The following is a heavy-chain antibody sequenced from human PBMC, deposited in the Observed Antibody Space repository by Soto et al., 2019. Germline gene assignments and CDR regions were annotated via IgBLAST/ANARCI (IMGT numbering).Heavy chain of an antibody. J-gene: IGHJ3*02. D-gene: IGHD3-9*01. CDR1: GGSISSYY. Sequence: PLEILSLTCTVSGGSISSYYWSWIRQPPGKGLEWIGYIYYSGSTNYNPSLKSRVTISVDTSKNQFSLKLSSVTAADTAVYYCARRVEAYYDILTGYYTGMSDAFDIWGQGTMVTVSS. CDR2: IYYSGST. CDR3: ARRVEAYYDILTGYYTGMSDAFDI. V-gene: IGHV4-59*08.